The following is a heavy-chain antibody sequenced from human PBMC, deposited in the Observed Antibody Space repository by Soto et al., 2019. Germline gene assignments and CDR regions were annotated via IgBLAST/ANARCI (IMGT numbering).Heavy chain of an antibody. CDR3: ARSPPAVAYDILTGPKSGFDY. D-gene: IGHD3-9*01. J-gene: IGHJ4*02. V-gene: IGHV1-18*01. CDR2: ISAYNGNT. Sequence: ASVKVSCKAPGYTFTSYGISWVRQAPGQGLEWMGWISAYNGNTNYAQKLQGRVTMTTDTSTSTAYMELRSLRSDDTAVYYCARSPPAVAYDILTGPKSGFDYWGQGTLVTVSS. CDR1: GYTFTSYG.